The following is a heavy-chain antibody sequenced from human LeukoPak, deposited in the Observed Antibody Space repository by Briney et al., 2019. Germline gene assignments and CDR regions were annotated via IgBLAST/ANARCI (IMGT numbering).Heavy chain of an antibody. Sequence: PGGSLRLSCAASGFTFSSYAMSWVRQAPGKGLEWVSAISGSGGGTYYADSVKGRFTISRDNSKNTLYLQMNSLRAEDTAVCYCAKGQYYYDSLTPFDYWGQGTLVTVSS. V-gene: IGHV3-23*01. CDR1: GFTFSSYA. CDR3: AKGQYYYDSLTPFDY. J-gene: IGHJ4*02. CDR2: ISGSGGGT. D-gene: IGHD3-22*01.